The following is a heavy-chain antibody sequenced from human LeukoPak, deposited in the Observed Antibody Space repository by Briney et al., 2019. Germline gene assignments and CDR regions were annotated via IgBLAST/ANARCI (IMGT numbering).Heavy chain of an antibody. CDR1: GFTFTSYA. V-gene: IGHV3-23*01. D-gene: IGHD5-18*01. CDR2: ISGSGGST. Sequence: GGSLRLSCAASGFTFTSYAMSWVRQPPGKGLEWASAISGSGGSTYYADSVRGRFTISRDNSKNTLYLQMNSLRAEDTAVYYCAKDLGGYSYGYPNYWGQGTLVTVSS. CDR3: AKDLGGYSYGYPNY. J-gene: IGHJ4*02.